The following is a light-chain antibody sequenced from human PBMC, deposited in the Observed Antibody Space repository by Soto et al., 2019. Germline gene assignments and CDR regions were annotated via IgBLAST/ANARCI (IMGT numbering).Light chain of an antibody. CDR3: CSYAGSYTYV. Sequence: QSALTQPRSVSGSPGQSVTISCIGTSSDVGGYNYVSWYQQHPGKAPKLMIYDVNKRPSGVPDRFSGSKSGNTASLTISGLQAEDEADYYCCSYAGSYTYVFGTGTKVTVL. J-gene: IGLJ1*01. CDR1: SSDVGGYNY. V-gene: IGLV2-11*01. CDR2: DVN.